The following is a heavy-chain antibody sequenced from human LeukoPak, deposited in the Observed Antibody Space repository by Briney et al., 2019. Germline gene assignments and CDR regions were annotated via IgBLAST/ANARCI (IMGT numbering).Heavy chain of an antibody. CDR1: GFIFSSSA. CDR2: ISGGGDDT. Sequence: GGSLRLSCAVSGFIFSSSAMSWVRQAPGKGLEWVSAISGGGDDTSYADSARGRFTVSRDNSKNTLYLQMNSLRAEDTAVYFCARGGGLDVWGQGATVTVSS. D-gene: IGHD3-16*01. J-gene: IGHJ6*02. CDR3: ARGGGLDV. V-gene: IGHV3-23*01.